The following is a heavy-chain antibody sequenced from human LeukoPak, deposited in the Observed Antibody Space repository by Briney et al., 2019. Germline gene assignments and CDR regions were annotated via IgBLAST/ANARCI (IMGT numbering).Heavy chain of an antibody. V-gene: IGHV4-59*08. J-gene: IGHJ4*02. Sequence: SETLSLTCSVSGDPVTSSYLSWIRQPPGKGLEWIGYISYTADSNYNPSLKSRVTISTDTSKNRFSLKLSSVTATDTAVYYCATSSHSGSYRAHWGQGTLVTVSS. CDR3: ATSSHSGSYRAH. CDR2: ISYTADS. CDR1: GDPVTSSY. D-gene: IGHD3-10*01.